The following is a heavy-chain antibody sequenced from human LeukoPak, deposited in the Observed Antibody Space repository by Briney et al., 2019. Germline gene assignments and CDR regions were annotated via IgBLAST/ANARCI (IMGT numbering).Heavy chain of an antibody. CDR2: IYYTGST. CDR3: ARWGSIAVARFDY. Sequence: SETLSLTCTVSGGSISNYYWSWIRQPPGKGLEWIRYIYYTGSTNYNPSLTSRVNISVDTSKNQFSLNLTSVTAADTAVYYCARWGSIAVARFDYWGQGTLVTVSS. D-gene: IGHD6-6*01. CDR1: GGSISNYY. J-gene: IGHJ4*02. V-gene: IGHV4-59*01.